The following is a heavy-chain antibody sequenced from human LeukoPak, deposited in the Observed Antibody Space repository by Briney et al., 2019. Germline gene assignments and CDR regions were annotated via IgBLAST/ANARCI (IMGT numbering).Heavy chain of an antibody. D-gene: IGHD6-19*01. CDR1: GYTFTGYY. J-gene: IGHJ4*02. CDR3: ARGETIAVAGTDPFDY. CDR2: INPNSGGT. Sequence: ASVKVSCKASGYTFTGYYMHWVRQAPGQGLEWMGWINPNSGGTNYAQKFQGRVTMTRDTSISTAYMELSRPRSDDTAVYYCARGETIAVAGTDPFDYWGQGTLVTVSS. V-gene: IGHV1-2*02.